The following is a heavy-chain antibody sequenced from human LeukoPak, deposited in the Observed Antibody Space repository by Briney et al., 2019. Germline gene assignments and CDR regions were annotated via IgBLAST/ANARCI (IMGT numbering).Heavy chain of an antibody. D-gene: IGHD6-13*01. CDR2: IYYSGST. J-gene: IGHJ6*03. CDR1: GGSISSSSYH. CDR3: ASSGYSSRYYYYYMDV. V-gene: IGHV4-39*01. Sequence: PSETLSLTCTVSGGSISSSSYHWGWIRQPPGKGLEWIGSIYYSGSTYYNPSLKSRVTISVDTSKNQFSLKLSSVTAADTAVYYCASSGYSSRYYYYYMDVWGKGTTVTVSS.